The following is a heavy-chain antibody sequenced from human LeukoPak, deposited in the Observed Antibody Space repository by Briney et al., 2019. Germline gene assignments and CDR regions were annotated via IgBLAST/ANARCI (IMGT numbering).Heavy chain of an antibody. D-gene: IGHD5-24*01. J-gene: IGHJ4*02. CDR3: ARKEIATTRIDY. CDR1: GFTFSSYS. V-gene: IGHV3-21*01. CDR2: ISSSSSYV. Sequence: DPGGSLRLSCAASGFTFSSYSMNWVRQAPGKGLEWVSSISSSSSYVYYADSVKGRFTISRDNAKNSLYLQMNSLRAEDTAVYYCARKEIATTRIDYWGQGTLVTVSS.